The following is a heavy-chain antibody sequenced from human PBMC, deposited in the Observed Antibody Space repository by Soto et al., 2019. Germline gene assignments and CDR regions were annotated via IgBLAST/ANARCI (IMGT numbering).Heavy chain of an antibody. CDR1: GFTFSNAW. J-gene: IGHJ4*01. V-gene: IGHV3-15*07. D-gene: IGHD3-10*01. Sequence: PGGSLRLSCAASGFTFSNAWINWVRQAPGKGLEWVGRVKSKNDGGTTDFAAPVKGRFAISRDDSKNMVYLEMNSLQTEDTAIYYCTTDLYITSIIVRFDYWGHGTLVTVAS. CDR2: VKSKNDGGTT. CDR3: TTDLYITSIIVRFDY.